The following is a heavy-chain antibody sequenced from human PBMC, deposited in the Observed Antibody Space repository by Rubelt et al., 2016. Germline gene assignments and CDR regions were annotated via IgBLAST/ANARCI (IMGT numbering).Heavy chain of an antibody. CDR2: IHYSGST. J-gene: IGHJ5*02. CDR3: ARHQSCGGCVCSTGRWFDP. CDR1: GGSISSYY. V-gene: IGHV4-59*08. D-gene: IGHD2-21*02. Sequence: QVQLQESGPGLVKPSETLSLTCTVSGGSISSYYWSWIRQPPGKGLEWIAYIHYSGSTKYDPSLKSRVTISVDTSKNQFSLKVGAGTAADTGVYYCARHQSCGGCVCSTGRWFDPWGQGTLVTVSS.